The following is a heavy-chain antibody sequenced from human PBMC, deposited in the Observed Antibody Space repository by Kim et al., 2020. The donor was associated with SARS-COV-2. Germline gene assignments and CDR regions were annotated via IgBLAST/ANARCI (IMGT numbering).Heavy chain of an antibody. CDR3: ARDGLVVYDSSGYAFDI. Sequence: SETLSLTCTVSGGSISSYYWSWIRQPPGKGLEWIGYIYYSGSTNYNPSLKSRVTISVDTSKNQFSLKLSSVTAADTAVYYCARDGLVVYDSSGYAFDIWGQGTMVTVSS. D-gene: IGHD3-22*01. CDR2: IYYSGST. J-gene: IGHJ3*02. V-gene: IGHV4-59*01. CDR1: GGSISSYY.